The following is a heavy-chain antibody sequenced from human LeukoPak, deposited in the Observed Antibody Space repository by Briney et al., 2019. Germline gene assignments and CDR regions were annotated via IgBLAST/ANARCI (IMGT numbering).Heavy chain of an antibody. CDR1: GFTFSNYW. CDR2: INQDGSEE. CDR3: VRDGGVSGYDLLDY. V-gene: IGHV3-7*01. D-gene: IGHD5-12*01. J-gene: IGHJ4*02. Sequence: PGGSLRLSCAASGFTFSNYWMTWVRQAPGKGLEWVAHINQDGSEEHYMDSVKARFTISRDNAKNSLALQMNSLRADDTTVYYCVRDGGVSGYDLLDYWGQGNLVTVSP.